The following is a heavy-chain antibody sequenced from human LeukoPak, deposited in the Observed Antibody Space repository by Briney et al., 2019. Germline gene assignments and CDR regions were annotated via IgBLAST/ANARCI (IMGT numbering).Heavy chain of an antibody. CDR3: AREIAATGNFDY. D-gene: IGHD6-13*01. J-gene: IGHJ4*02. CDR2: INRSGGNT. Sequence: ASVKVSCKASGYTFTGYYIHWVRQAPGQGLEWMGVINRSGGNTFYTQKFQGRVTMTTDMSTSTVYMELSSLRSEDTAVYYCAREIAATGNFDYWGQGTLVTVSS. V-gene: IGHV1-46*01. CDR1: GYTFTGYY.